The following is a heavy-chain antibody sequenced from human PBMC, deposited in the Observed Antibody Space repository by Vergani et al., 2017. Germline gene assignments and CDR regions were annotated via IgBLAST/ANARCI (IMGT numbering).Heavy chain of an antibody. CDR1: GYTFTGYY. D-gene: IGHD2-2*01. CDR3: ARTSGYCSSTSCSARDYYYYYMDV. V-gene: IGHV1-2*02. CDR2: INPNSGGT. Sequence: QVQLVQSGAEVKKPGASVKVSCKASGYTFTGYYMHWVRQAPGQGLEWMGWINPNSGGTNYAQKFQGRVTMTRDTSISTAYMELSRLRSDDTAVYYCARTSGYCSSTSCSARDYYYYYMDVWGKGTTITVSS. J-gene: IGHJ6*03.